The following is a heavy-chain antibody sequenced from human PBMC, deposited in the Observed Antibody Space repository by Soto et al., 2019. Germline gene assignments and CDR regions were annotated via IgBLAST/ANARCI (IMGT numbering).Heavy chain of an antibody. Sequence: QVQLVESGGGVVQPGRSLRLSCAASGFTFSSYGMHWVRQAPGKGLEWGAVISYDGSNKYYADSVKGRFTISRDNSKNTLYLQMNSLRAEDTAVYYCAKHSRSGSYYYYYGMDVWGQGTTVTVSS. D-gene: IGHD3-10*01. CDR3: AKHSRSGSYYYYYGMDV. CDR2: ISYDGSNK. J-gene: IGHJ6*02. V-gene: IGHV3-30*18. CDR1: GFTFSSYG.